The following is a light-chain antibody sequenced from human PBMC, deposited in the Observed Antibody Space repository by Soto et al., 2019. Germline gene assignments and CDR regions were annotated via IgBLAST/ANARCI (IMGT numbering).Light chain of an antibody. CDR3: QKYNTAPYT. V-gene: IGKV1-6*01. CDR1: QCIRND. J-gene: IGKJ5*01. Sequence: AIQMTQSPSSLAASVGDRVTITCRASQCIRNDLGWYQQKPGKAPKLLIYAASSLQSGVPSRFSGSGSGTDFTLTISSPQPEDAATYYCQKYNTAPYTCGQGTRLEIK. CDR2: AAS.